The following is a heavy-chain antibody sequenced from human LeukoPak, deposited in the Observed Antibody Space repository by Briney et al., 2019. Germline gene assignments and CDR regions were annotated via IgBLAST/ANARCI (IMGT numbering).Heavy chain of an antibody. CDR3: ARDSPDY. CDR2: INKDGSLT. CDR1: GFFFRSYW. J-gene: IGHJ4*02. Sequence: GGSLRLSCAASGFFFRSYWMHWFRQAPGKELVWVSRINKDGSLTAYADSVKGRFTISRDNAKNSLYLQMSSLRAEDSAVYYCARDSPDYWGQGALVTVSS. V-gene: IGHV3-74*01.